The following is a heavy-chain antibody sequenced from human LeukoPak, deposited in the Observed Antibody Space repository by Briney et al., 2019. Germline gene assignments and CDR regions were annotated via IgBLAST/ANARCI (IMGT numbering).Heavy chain of an antibody. J-gene: IGHJ5*02. Sequence: SETLSLTCTVSGGSISRGGYYWSWIRQHPGKGLEWIGYIYYSGSTYYNPSLKSRVTISVDTSKNQFSLKLSSVTAADTAVYYCMRADFWSGYPLDPWGQGTLVTVSS. CDR2: IYYSGST. CDR1: GGSISRGGYY. CDR3: MRADFWSGYPLDP. V-gene: IGHV4-31*03. D-gene: IGHD3-3*01.